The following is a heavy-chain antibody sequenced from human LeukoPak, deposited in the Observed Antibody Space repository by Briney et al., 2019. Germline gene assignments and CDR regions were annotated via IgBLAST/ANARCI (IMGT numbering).Heavy chain of an antibody. CDR2: ISYDGSNK. CDR1: GFTFSSYA. V-gene: IGHV3-30*04. J-gene: IGHJ3*02. D-gene: IGHD6-6*01. CDR3: ARDRFVARPPKPTAFDI. Sequence: PGRSLRLSCAASGFTFSSYAMHWVRQAPGKGLEWVVVISYDGSNKYHADSVKGRFTISRDNSKNTVYLQMNSLRVDDTAVYYCARDRFVARPPKPTAFDIWGQGTVVTVSS.